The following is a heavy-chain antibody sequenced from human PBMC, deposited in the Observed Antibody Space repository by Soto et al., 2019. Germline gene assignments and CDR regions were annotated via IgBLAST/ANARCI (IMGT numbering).Heavy chain of an antibody. D-gene: IGHD2-15*01. CDR1: GFTFSNYW. CDR3: ARGDCVGGSCYSLAGSFYYYMDV. CDR2: INSDGSVS. J-gene: IGHJ6*03. Sequence: EVKLVECGGGLVQPGGSLRLSCAASGFTFSNYWMYWVRQAPGQGLVWVSRINSDGSVSRYADSVKGRLTISRDSVKNTLSLQMNSLRVEDTAVYYCARGDCVGGSCYSLAGSFYYYMDVWGKGTTVTLFS. V-gene: IGHV3-74*01.